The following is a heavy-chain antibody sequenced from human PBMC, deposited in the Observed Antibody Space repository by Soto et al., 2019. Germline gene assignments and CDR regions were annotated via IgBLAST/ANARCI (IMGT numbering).Heavy chain of an antibody. CDR1: GGSFSGYY. CDR2: INHSGST. Sequence: SETLSLTCAVYGGSFSGYYWSWIRQPPGKGLEWIGEINHSGSTNCNRSLKSRVTISVDTSTIQFSLKLSSVTAADAAVYYCARGLGIVGVPAAADFDYWGQGTLVTVSS. D-gene: IGHD2-2*03. CDR3: ARGLGIVGVPAAADFDY. V-gene: IGHV4-34*01. J-gene: IGHJ4*02.